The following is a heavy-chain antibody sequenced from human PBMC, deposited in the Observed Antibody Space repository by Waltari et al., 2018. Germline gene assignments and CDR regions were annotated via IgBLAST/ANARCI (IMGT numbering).Heavy chain of an antibody. CDR3: AREATDYFYGLDL. CDR2: NKQDGAEK. V-gene: IGHV3-7*01. Sequence: EVRLVESGGGLVQPGGSLRLSCAGSRFTFSNYWMSWVRQAPGKGLGWVANNKQDGAEKNYVDSVKGRFTISRDNAKESLYLQMNSLRADDTAVYFCAREATDYFYGLDLWGQGTTVTVSS. J-gene: IGHJ6*02. CDR1: RFTFSNYW.